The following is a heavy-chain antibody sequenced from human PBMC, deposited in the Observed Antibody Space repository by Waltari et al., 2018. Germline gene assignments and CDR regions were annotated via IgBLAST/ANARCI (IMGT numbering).Heavy chain of an antibody. CDR2: IYSSGST. CDR3: ARGDGSYSHYDYYMDV. J-gene: IGHJ6*03. D-gene: IGHD1-26*01. Sequence: QVQLQESGPGLVKPSETLSLTCTVSGGSISNYYWSWIRQPAGKGLEWIGRIYSSGSTNYNPSLKSRVTMSVDTSKNQFSLKLTSVTAADTAVYHCARGDGSYSHYDYYMDVWGKGTSVTISS. V-gene: IGHV4-4*07. CDR1: GGSISNYY.